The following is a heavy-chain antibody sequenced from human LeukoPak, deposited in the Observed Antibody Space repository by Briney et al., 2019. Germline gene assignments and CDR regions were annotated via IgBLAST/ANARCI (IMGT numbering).Heavy chain of an antibody. CDR1: NGSISSSSSY. CDR2: IYYSGSI. D-gene: IGHD2-2*01. V-gene: IGHV4-39*01. CDR3: ARQGAYCSSTSCYYYYGMDV. Sequence: SETLSLTCTVSNGSISSSSSYWGWIRQPPGKGLEWIGTIYYSGSIHYTPSLESRVTISVDTSKNQFSLKLSPVTAADTAVYYCARQGAYCSSTSCYYYYGMDVWGQGTTVTVSS. J-gene: IGHJ6*02.